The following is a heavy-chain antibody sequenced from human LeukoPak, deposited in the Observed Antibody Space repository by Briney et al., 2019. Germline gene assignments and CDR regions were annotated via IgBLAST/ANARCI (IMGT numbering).Heavy chain of an antibody. Sequence: GASVKVSCKASGYTFTGYYMHWVRQAPGQGLEWMGWINPNSGGTNYAQKFQGRVTTTRDTSISTAYMELSRLRSDDTAVYYCASNYYDSSGYYYEFWGQGTLVTVSS. CDR3: ASNYYDSSGYYYEF. D-gene: IGHD3-22*01. CDR2: INPNSGGT. CDR1: GYTFTGYY. V-gene: IGHV1-2*02. J-gene: IGHJ4*02.